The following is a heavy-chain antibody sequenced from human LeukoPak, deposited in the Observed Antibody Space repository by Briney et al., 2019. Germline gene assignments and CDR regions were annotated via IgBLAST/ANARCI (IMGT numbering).Heavy chain of an antibody. CDR1: GYTFTSYD. Sequence: ASVKVSCKASGYTFTSYDINWVRQATGQGLEWMGWMNPNSGNTGYAQKFQGRVTITADKSTSTAYMELSSLRSEDTAVYYCASGRDGYNFVDYWGQGTLVTVSS. D-gene: IGHD5-24*01. V-gene: IGHV1-8*01. CDR3: ASGRDGYNFVDY. CDR2: MNPNSGNT. J-gene: IGHJ4*02.